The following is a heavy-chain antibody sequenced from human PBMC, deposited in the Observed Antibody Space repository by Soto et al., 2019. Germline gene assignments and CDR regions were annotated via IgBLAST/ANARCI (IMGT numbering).Heavy chain of an antibody. J-gene: IGHJ4*02. CDR3: AKGYCSSTSCSFDY. D-gene: IGHD2-2*01. Sequence: ASVKVSCKASGYTFTSYGISWVRQAPGQGLEWMGWISAYNGNTNYAQKLQGRVTMTTDTSTSTAYMELRSLRSDDTAVYYCAKGYCSSTSCSFDYWGQGTLVTVSS. CDR1: GYTFTSYG. V-gene: IGHV1-18*01. CDR2: ISAYNGNT.